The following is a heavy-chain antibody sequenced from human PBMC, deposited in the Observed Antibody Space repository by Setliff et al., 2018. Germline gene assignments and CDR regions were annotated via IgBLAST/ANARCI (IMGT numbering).Heavy chain of an antibody. V-gene: IGHV5-51*01. CDR3: ARVGSQGGYYFDS. D-gene: IGHD3-10*01. CDR1: GYRFTSYW. Sequence: PGESLKISCQGSGYRFTSYWIGWVRQMPGKGLEWMGLIYPGDSDTRYSPSFRGQVTISADKSISSAYLQWRSLKASDTAMYYCARVGSQGGYYFDSWGQGTLVTVSS. CDR2: IYPGDSDT. J-gene: IGHJ4*02.